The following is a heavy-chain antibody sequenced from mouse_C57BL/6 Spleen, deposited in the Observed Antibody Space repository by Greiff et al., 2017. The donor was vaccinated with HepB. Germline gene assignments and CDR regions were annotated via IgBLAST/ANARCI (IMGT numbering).Heavy chain of an antibody. V-gene: IGHV5-4*01. Sequence: EVMLVESGGGLVKPGASLKLSCAASGFTFSSYAMSWVRQTPDKRLEWVATISDGGSYTYYPDNVQGRFTISRDNAKNNLYLQMSHRKSEDTAMYYCARDVTTVVALRDYWGQGTSVTVSS. CDR3: ARDVTTVVALRDY. CDR1: GFTFSSYA. CDR2: ISDGGSYT. D-gene: IGHD1-1*01. J-gene: IGHJ4*01.